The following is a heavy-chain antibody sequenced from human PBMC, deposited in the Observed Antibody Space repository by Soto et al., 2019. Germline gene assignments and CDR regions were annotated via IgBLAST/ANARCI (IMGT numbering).Heavy chain of an antibody. CDR2: IIPMFGTA. V-gene: IGHV1-69*12. J-gene: IGHJ6*02. D-gene: IGHD5-18*01. CDR1: AGTFRSYA. CDR3: ARTVYSSGLYHYGMDA. Sequence: QVQLVQSGAEVKKPGSSVKVSCKASAGTFRSYAISWVRQAPGQGLEWMGGIIPMFGTANYAQKFQGSVTIPADESPSTAYRELSSLGSENTAVYYCARTVYSSGLYHYGMDAWGQGTTVTVSS.